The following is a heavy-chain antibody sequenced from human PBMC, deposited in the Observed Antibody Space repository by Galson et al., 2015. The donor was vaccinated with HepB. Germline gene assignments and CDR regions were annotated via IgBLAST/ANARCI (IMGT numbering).Heavy chain of an antibody. CDR3: ARAFQRWLRNPFDY. V-gene: IGHV3-30*04. CDR1: GFTFSSYA. Sequence: SLRLSCAASGFTFSSYAMHWVRQAPGKGLEWVAVISYDGSNKYYADSVKGRFTISRDNSKNTLYLQMNSLRAEDTAVYYCARAFQRWLRNPFDYWGQGTLVTVSS. D-gene: IGHD5-24*01. J-gene: IGHJ4*02. CDR2: ISYDGSNK.